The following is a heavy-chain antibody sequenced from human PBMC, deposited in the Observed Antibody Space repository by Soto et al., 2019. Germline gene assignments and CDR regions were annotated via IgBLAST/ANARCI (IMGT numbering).Heavy chain of an antibody. D-gene: IGHD3-22*01. CDR2: IYYGGSI. J-gene: IGHJ5*02. CDR3: TGAYYDVSGYSLDP. V-gene: IGHV4-59*01. CDR1: GGSISSGY. Sequence: AETLSLNCSVSGGSISSGYWTWIRQPPGKGLEWIGYIYYGGSINYNPSLKSRVIISVDTAKNQFSLRLSSVSAADTAVYYCTGAYYDVSGYSLDPWGQGTSVTVSS.